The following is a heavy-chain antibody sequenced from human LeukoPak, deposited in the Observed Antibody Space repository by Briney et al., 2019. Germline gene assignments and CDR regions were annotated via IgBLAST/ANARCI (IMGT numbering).Heavy chain of an antibody. CDR1: GFTFSSCS. Sequence: GGSLRLSCAASGFTFSSCSMNWVRQAPGKGLEWASYISSSSSTIYYADSVKGRFTISRDNAKNSLYLQMNSLRDEDTAVFYCARHPGGLKDPFDIWGQGTMVTVSS. V-gene: IGHV3-48*02. D-gene: IGHD6-19*01. CDR3: ARHPGGLKDPFDI. J-gene: IGHJ3*02. CDR2: ISSSSSTI.